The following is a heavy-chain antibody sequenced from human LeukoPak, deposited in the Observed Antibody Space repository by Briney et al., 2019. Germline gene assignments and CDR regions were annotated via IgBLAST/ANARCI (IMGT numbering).Heavy chain of an antibody. D-gene: IGHD6-19*01. J-gene: IGHJ4*02. CDR2: INPNSGGT. Sequence: ASVKVSCKASGYTFTGYYMHWVRQAPGQGLEWMGWINPNSGGTNYAQKFQGRVTMTRDTSISTAYMELSRLRSDDTAVYYCARDLGSGSFPFDYWGQGTLVTVSS. CDR1: GYTFTGYY. V-gene: IGHV1-2*02. CDR3: ARDLGSGSFPFDY.